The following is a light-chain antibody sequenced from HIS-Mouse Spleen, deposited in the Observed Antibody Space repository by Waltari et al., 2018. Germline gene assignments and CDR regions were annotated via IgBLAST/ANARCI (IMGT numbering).Light chain of an antibody. Sequence: SYELTQPPSVSVSPGQTARITCSGDALPKKSAYWYQQKSGQAPVLVIYADSKRPPGIPERVSGSSSGTMATLTISGAQVEDEADYYCYSTDSSGNHRVFGGGTKLTVL. CDR2: ADS. CDR3: YSTDSSGNHRV. J-gene: IGLJ2*01. CDR1: ALPKKS. V-gene: IGLV3-10*01.